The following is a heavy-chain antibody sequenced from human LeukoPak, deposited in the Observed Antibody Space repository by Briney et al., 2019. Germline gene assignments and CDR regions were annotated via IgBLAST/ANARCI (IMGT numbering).Heavy chain of an antibody. Sequence: SETLSLTCTVSGGSISSYYWSWIRQPPGKGLEWIGYIYYSGSTNYNPSLKSRVTISVDTSKNQFSLKLSSVTAADTAVYYCARDPHSGSGDYWGQGTLVSVSS. CDR1: GGSISSYY. D-gene: IGHD1-26*01. CDR2: IYYSGST. V-gene: IGHV4-59*01. CDR3: ARDPHSGSGDY. J-gene: IGHJ4*02.